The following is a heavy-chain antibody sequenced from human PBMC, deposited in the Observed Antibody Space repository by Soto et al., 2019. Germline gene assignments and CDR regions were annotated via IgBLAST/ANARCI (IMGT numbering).Heavy chain of an antibody. J-gene: IGHJ5*02. CDR3: ARVGPGIAVAGPPDWFDP. CDR1: GYSISSGYY. CDR2: IYHSGST. V-gene: IGHV4-38-2*01. Sequence: SETLSLTCAVSGYSISSGYYWGWIRQPPGKGLEWIGSIYHSGSTYYNPSLKSRVTISVDTSKNQFSLKLSSVTAADTAVYYCARVGPGIAVAGPPDWFDPWGQGTLVTVSS. D-gene: IGHD6-19*01.